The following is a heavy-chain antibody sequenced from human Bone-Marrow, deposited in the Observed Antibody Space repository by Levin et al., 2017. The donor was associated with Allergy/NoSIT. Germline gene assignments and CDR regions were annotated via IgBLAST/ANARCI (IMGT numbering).Heavy chain of an antibody. Sequence: PSETLSLTCSISYGSIGSFYWSWIRQPPGKGLECIASISYSGNTIYNPSLTHRVTMSVDTSKNQFSLTLTSVTAADTAVYYCARRRVRAHYFDFWGQGILVTVSS. J-gene: IGHJ4*02. CDR3: ARRRVRAHYFDF. CDR1: YGSIGSFY. D-gene: IGHD5-24*01. V-gene: IGHV4-59*01. CDR2: ISYSGNT.